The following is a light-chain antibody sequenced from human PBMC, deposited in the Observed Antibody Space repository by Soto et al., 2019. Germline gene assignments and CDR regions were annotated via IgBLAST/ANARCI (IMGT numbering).Light chain of an antibody. CDR1: QSVDTTF. Sequence: EIVLTQSPGSLSLSPGQRATLSCRASQSVDTTFFAWYQKKPGQAPRLLIYGASKRATGIPYRVSGSGSGTDFTLIISRLEPEDFAVYYCQQYMSSVTFGKGTKVEIK. V-gene: IGKV3-20*01. CDR3: QQYMSSVT. CDR2: GAS. J-gene: IGKJ1*01.